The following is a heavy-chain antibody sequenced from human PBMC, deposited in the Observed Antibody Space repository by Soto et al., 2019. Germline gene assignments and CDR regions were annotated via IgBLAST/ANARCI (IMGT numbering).Heavy chain of an antibody. CDR2: ISGSGSNT. CDR1: GFTFSTYA. J-gene: IGHJ5*02. CDR3: AKASRITMVRGHWFDP. D-gene: IGHD3-10*01. V-gene: IGHV3-23*01. Sequence: EVQLLESGGGLVQPGGSLRLSCAASGFTFSTYAMSWVRQAPGKGLEWVSAISGSGSNTYYADSVKGRFTISRDDSKSTLYLQMNSLSAEDTAVYYCAKASRITMVRGHWFDPWGQGTLVTVSS.